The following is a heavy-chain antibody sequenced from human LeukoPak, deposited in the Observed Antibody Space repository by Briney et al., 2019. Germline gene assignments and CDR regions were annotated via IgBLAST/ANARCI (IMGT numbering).Heavy chain of an antibody. J-gene: IGHJ4*02. Sequence: GASVKVSCKASGYTFTSYDINWVRQATGQGLEWMGWMNPNSGNTGYAQKFQGRVTMTRNTSISTAYMELSSLRSGDTAVYYCARSIGRYQLLPFDYWGQGTLVTVSS. V-gene: IGHV1-8*01. CDR3: ARSIGRYQLLPFDY. D-gene: IGHD2-2*01. CDR2: MNPNSGNT. CDR1: GYTFTSYD.